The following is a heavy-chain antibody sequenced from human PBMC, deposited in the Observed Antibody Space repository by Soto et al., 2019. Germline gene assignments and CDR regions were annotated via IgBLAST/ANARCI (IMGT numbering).Heavy chain of an antibody. CDR3: ANLDMITFGGRIGPNDEFDI. D-gene: IGHD3-16*01. J-gene: IGHJ3*02. CDR2: IFHGGST. CDR1: GDSISTDNW. Sequence: SETLSLTCTVSGDSISTDNWWTWVRQPPGKGLEWIGEIFHGGSTNYNPSLKSRVTISVDRSKNQFSLKLSSVMAADTAVYYCANLDMITFGGRIGPNDEFDIWGQGTMVTVSS. V-gene: IGHV4-4*02.